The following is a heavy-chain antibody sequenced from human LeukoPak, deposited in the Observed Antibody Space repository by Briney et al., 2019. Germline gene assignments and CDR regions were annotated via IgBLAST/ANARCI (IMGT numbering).Heavy chain of an antibody. Sequence: GGSLRLSCAASGFTFSDYYMSWVRQAPGKGLEWVSAISGSGGSTYYADSVKGRFTISRDNSKNTLYLQMNSLRAEDTAVYYCAKGRYYYDSSGYYQFDYWGQGTLVTVSS. CDR1: GFTFSDYY. CDR2: ISGSGGST. J-gene: IGHJ4*02. V-gene: IGHV3-23*01. CDR3: AKGRYYYDSSGYYQFDY. D-gene: IGHD3-22*01.